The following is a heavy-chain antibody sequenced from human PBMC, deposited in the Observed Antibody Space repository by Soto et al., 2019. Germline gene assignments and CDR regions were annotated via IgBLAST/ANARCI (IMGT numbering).Heavy chain of an antibody. CDR2: IYYSGST. CDR3: ARGGRPPYSYDSSGPERSFDY. CDR1: GGSISSYY. V-gene: IGHV4-59*01. D-gene: IGHD3-22*01. Sequence: QVQLQESGPGLVKPSETLSLTCTVSGGSISSYYWSWIRQPPGKGLEWIGYIYYSGSTNYNPSLKSRVTISVDTSKTQFSLKLSSVTAADTAVYYCARGGRPPYSYDSSGPERSFDYWGQGTLVTVSS. J-gene: IGHJ4*02.